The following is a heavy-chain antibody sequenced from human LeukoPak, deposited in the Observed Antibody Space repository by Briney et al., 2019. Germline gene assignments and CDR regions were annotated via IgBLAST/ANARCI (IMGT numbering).Heavy chain of an antibody. J-gene: IGHJ4*02. D-gene: IGHD3-22*01. CDR2: ISGDGGST. V-gene: IGHV3-43*02. CDR1: GFTFDDYA. CDR3: AKDMGSSGYYVDY. Sequence: PGESLRLSCAASGFTFDDYAMHWVRQAPGKGLEWVSLISGDGGSTYDADSVKGRFTISRDNSKNSLYLQMKSLRTEDTALYYCAKDMGSSGYYVDYWGQGTLVTVSS.